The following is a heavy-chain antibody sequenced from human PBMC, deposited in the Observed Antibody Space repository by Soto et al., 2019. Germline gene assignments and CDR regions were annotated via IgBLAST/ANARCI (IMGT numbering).Heavy chain of an antibody. CDR1: GFTFSSYA. Sequence: EVQLLESGGGLVQPGGSLRLSCAASGFTFSSYAMSWVRQAPGKGLEWVSAISGSGGSTYYADSVKGRFTISRDNSKNTLYMQMNSLRAADTDVYYCAKESNEIAVAGTVYWGQGTLVTVSS. CDR3: AKESNEIAVAGTVY. D-gene: IGHD6-19*01. CDR2: ISGSGGST. V-gene: IGHV3-23*01. J-gene: IGHJ4*02.